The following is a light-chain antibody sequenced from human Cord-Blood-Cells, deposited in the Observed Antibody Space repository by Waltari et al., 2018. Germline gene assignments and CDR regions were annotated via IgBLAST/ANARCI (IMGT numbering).Light chain of an antibody. V-gene: IGKV3-20*01. CDR3: QQYGCSYT. Sequence: EIVLTQSPGTLSLSPGERATLSCRTSQSFSSSYLAWYQQKPGQAPRLLIYGASSRATGIPDRFSGSASGTDFTLTISRLEPEDFAVYYCQQYGCSYTFGQGTKLEIK. CDR2: GAS. CDR1: QSFSSSY. J-gene: IGKJ2*01.